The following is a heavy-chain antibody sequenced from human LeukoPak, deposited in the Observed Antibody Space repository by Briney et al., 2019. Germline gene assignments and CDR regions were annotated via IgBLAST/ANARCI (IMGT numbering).Heavy chain of an antibody. CDR2: IKSKTDGGTT. D-gene: IGHD1-26*01. J-gene: IGHJ5*02. V-gene: IGHV3-15*01. CDR3: TKGIVGGTRDWLDH. Sequence: GGSLRLSCAASGFTFSDAWMSWVRQAPGKGLECVGLIKSKTDGGTTDYAAPVKGRFTISRDDSKNTLYLQMNSLKTEDTGVYYCTKGIVGGTRDWLDHWGQGTLVTVSS. CDR1: GFTFSDAW.